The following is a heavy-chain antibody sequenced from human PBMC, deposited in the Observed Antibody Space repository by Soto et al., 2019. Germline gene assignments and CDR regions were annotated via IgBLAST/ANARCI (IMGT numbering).Heavy chain of an antibody. CDR3: ARDQTGITTAGGGRIDH. J-gene: IGHJ4*02. Sequence: QVQLVESGGGVVHPVRSLRLSCSSSGFTFSTHAMHWVRQAPGKGLECVAIVSFDGSNKYYADSVKGRFTISRDNSKNTLYLQMSGLTPEDTAFYYCARDQTGITTAGGGRIDHWGQGTLVTVSS. D-gene: IGHD6-13*01. V-gene: IGHV3-30-3*01. CDR1: GFTFSTHA. CDR2: VSFDGSNK.